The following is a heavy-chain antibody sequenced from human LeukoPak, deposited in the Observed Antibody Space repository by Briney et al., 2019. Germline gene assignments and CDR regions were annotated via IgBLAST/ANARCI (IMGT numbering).Heavy chain of an antibody. D-gene: IGHD3-22*01. CDR2: INGGGSPI. Sequence: GGSLRLSCAASGFTFSSYAMNWVRQAPGKGLEWVAYINGGGSPIYYADSVRGRFTISRDNAKNSLYLQMNSLGVEDTAVYYCARDPDYYDRWGQGTLVTVSS. J-gene: IGHJ4*02. CDR3: ARDPDYYDR. CDR1: GFTFSSYA. V-gene: IGHV3-48*01.